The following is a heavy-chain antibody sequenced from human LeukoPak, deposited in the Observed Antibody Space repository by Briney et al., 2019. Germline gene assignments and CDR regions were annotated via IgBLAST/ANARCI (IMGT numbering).Heavy chain of an antibody. J-gene: IGHJ4*02. V-gene: IGHV3-21*01. D-gene: IGHD5-18*01. CDR3: ASPGSVGDTGMPDY. CDR2: ITRSSYI. CDR1: GFTFSSYS. Sequence: GGSLRLSCAASGFTFSSYSMNWVRQAPGKGLGWVSSITRSSYIYYADSVKGRFTISRDNAKNSLYLQMNSLRAEDTAVYYCASPGSVGDTGMPDYWGLGTLVTVSS.